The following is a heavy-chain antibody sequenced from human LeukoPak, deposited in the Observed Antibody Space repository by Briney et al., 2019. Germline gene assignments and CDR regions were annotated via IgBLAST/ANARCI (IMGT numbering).Heavy chain of an antibody. Sequence: ASVMVSCTASGYTFTSYDINWVRQATGQGLEWMGWMNPNSGNTGYAQKFQGRVTMTRNTSISTAYMELGSLRSEDTAVYYCARGLFGRGYCSGGSCYAIGYWGQGTLVTVSS. CDR3: ARGLFGRGYCSGGSCYAIGY. CDR1: GYTFTSYD. V-gene: IGHV1-8*01. CDR2: MNPNSGNT. J-gene: IGHJ4*02. D-gene: IGHD2-15*01.